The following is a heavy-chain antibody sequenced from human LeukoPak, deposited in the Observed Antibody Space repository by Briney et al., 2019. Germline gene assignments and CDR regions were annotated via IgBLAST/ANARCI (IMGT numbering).Heavy chain of an antibody. CDR2: INHSGST. Sequence: PSETLSFTCAVYGVSFSGYYWSWIRQPPGKGLEWIGEINHSGSTNYNPSLKSRVTISVDTSKNQFSLKLSSVTAADTAVYYCARRPRFGELSRQTNWFDPWGQGTLVTVSS. J-gene: IGHJ5*02. CDR3: ARRPRFGELSRQTNWFDP. CDR1: GVSFSGYY. V-gene: IGHV4-34*01. D-gene: IGHD3-10*01.